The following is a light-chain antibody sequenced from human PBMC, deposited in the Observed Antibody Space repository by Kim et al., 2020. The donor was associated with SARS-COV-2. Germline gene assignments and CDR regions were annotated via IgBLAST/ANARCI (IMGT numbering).Light chain of an antibody. V-gene: IGLV6-57*03. J-gene: IGLJ2*01. CDR3: QSYNRDNVI. CDR2: EDD. CDR1: SGSIDDNY. Sequence: GKTVTISCTRSSGSIDDNYVQWYQPRPGGVPTTVIYEDDQRPSGVSDRFSGSIDNSSNSASLTISGLRTEDEADYYCQSYNRDNVIFGGGTQPTVL.